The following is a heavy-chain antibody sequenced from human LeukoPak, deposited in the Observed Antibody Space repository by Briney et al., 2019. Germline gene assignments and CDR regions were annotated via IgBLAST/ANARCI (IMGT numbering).Heavy chain of an antibody. CDR1: GYTFTSYD. CDR3: ARVGYDFWSGYYTPLDY. J-gene: IGHJ4*02. D-gene: IGHD3-3*01. CDR2: MNPNSGNT. V-gene: IGHV1-8*03. Sequence: ASVKVSCKASGYTFTSYDINWVRQATGQGLEWMGWMNPNSGNTGYAQKFQGRVTITRNTSKSTAYMELSSLRSEDTAVYYCARVGYDFWSGYYTPLDYWGQGTLVTVSS.